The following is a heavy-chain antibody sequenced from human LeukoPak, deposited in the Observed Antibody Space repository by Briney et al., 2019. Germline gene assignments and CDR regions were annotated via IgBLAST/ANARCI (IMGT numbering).Heavy chain of an antibody. CDR3: AKAVGSSGYFSRDAFDI. Sequence: GSLRLSCVASGFTFRGSAMSWVRQAPGKGLDWVSLISYDGNNAYYADSVRGRFTISRDNSKNTVYLQMNSLRAEDTAIYYCAKAVGSSGYFSRDAFDIWGQGTMVTVSS. CDR2: ISYDGNNA. D-gene: IGHD3-22*01. J-gene: IGHJ3*02. CDR1: GFTFRGSA. V-gene: IGHV3-23*01.